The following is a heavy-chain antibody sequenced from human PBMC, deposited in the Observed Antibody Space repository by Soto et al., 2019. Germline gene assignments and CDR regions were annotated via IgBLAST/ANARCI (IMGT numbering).Heavy chain of an antibody. CDR3: AGDSRGWSVY. CDR2: MNPNSGNT. J-gene: IGHJ4*02. V-gene: IGHV1-8*01. Sequence: ASVKVSFKASGYPFTSYDMNLVRQATGQGLEWMGWMNPNSGNTGYAQKFQGRVTMTRNTSIRTAYMELSSLRSEDTAVYYCAGDSRGWSVYWGQGTMVTVSS. D-gene: IGHD6-19*01. CDR1: GYPFTSYD.